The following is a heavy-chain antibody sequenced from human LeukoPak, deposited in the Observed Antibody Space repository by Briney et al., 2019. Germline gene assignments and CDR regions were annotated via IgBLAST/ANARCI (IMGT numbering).Heavy chain of an antibody. CDR1: GGSISSYY. V-gene: IGHV4-59*01. D-gene: IGHD6-13*01. CDR3: ARLELAAAGTLDY. J-gene: IGHJ4*02. Sequence: PSETLSLTCTVSGGSISSYYCSWIRQPPGKGLEWIGYIYYSGSTNYNPSLKSRVTISVDTSKNQFSLKLSSVTAADTAVYYCARLELAAAGTLDYWGQGTLVTVSS. CDR2: IYYSGST.